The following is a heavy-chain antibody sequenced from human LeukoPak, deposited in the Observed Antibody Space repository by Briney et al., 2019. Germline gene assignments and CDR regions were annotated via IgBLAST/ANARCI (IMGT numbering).Heavy chain of an antibody. CDR2: MNPNSGNT. D-gene: IGHD6-13*01. CDR3: ARDRIAAAGRGWFDP. V-gene: IGHV1-8*03. J-gene: IGHJ5*02. Sequence: ASVKVSCKASGYTFTSYAMNWVRQATGQGLEWMGWMNPNSGNTGYAQKFQGRVTITRNTSISTAYMELSSLRSEDTAVYYCARDRIAAAGRGWFDPWGQGTLVTVSS. CDR1: GYTFTSYA.